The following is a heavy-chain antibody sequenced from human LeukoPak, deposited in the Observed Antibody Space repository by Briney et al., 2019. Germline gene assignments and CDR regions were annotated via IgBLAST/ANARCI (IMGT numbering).Heavy chain of an antibody. J-gene: IGHJ4*02. Sequence: GGSLRLSCAASGFTFSSYAMSWVRQAPGKGLEWVSAISGSGGSTYYADSVKGRFTISRDSSKNTLYLQMNSLRAEDTAVYYCAIPGGVTMVRGVTNPFDYWGQGTLVTVSS. CDR3: AIPGGVTMVRGVTNPFDY. CDR2: ISGSGGST. V-gene: IGHV3-23*01. CDR1: GFTFSSYA. D-gene: IGHD3-10*01.